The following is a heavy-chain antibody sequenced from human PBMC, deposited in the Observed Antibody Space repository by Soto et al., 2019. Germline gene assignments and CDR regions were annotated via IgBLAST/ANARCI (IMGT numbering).Heavy chain of an antibody. V-gene: IGHV1-69*06. J-gene: IGHJ6*02. Sequence: SVKVSCKASGGTFSSYSISWLRHSPGQWLEWMGGIIPIFGTANYAQKFQGRVTITADKSTSTAYMELSSLRSEDTAVYYCARANTAMVRYYYYGMDVWGQGTTVTVSS. CDR2: IIPIFGTA. CDR3: ARANTAMVRYYYYGMDV. CDR1: GGTFSSYS. D-gene: IGHD5-18*01.